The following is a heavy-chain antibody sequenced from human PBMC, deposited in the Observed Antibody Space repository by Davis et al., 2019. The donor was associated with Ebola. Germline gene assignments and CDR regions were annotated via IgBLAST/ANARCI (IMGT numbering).Heavy chain of an antibody. V-gene: IGHV2-70*01. D-gene: IGHD2-2*02. CDR3: ARISLYCSSTSCYSGYYYYGMDV. J-gene: IGHJ6*02. Sequence: SGPTLVKPTQTLTLTCTFSGFSLSTSGMCVSWIRQPPGKALEWLALIDWDDDKYYSTSLKTRLTISKDTSKNQVVLTMTNMDPVDTATYYCARISLYCSSTSCYSGYYYYGMDVWGQGTTVTVSS. CDR2: IDWDDDK. CDR1: GFSLSTSGMC.